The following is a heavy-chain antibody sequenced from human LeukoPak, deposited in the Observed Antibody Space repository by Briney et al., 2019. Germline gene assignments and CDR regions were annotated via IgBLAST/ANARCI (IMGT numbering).Heavy chain of an antibody. Sequence: ASVTVSCKASGYTFTSYDINWVRQATGQGLEWMGWMNPNSGNTGYAQKFQGRVTITRNTSISTAYMELSSLRSEDTAVYYCAREGSIAARRDFDYWGQGTLVTVSS. CDR2: MNPNSGNT. V-gene: IGHV1-8*03. J-gene: IGHJ4*02. CDR1: GYTFTSYD. CDR3: AREGSIAARRDFDY. D-gene: IGHD6-6*01.